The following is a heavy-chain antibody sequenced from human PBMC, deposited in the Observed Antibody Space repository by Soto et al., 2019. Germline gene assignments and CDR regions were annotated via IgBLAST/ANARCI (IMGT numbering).Heavy chain of an antibody. CDR1: GASISGFY. Sequence: SEALSLTCTVSGASISGFYLSWIRKSAGKGLEWIGRIYATGTTDYNPSLKSRVMMSVDTSKKQFSLKLRSVTAADTAVYYCVRDGTKTLRDWFDPWGQGISVTVYS. CDR2: IYATGTT. CDR3: VRDGTKTLRDWFDP. V-gene: IGHV4-4*07. D-gene: IGHD1-1*01. J-gene: IGHJ5*02.